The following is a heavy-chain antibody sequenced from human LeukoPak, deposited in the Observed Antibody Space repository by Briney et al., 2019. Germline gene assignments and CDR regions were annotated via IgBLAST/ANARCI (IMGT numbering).Heavy chain of an antibody. J-gene: IGHJ4*02. Sequence: SQTLSLTCTVSGGSISSGSYYWSWIRQPAGKGLEWIGRIYTSGSTNYNPSLKSRVTISVDTSKNQFSLKLSSVTAVDTAVYYCARECYGDYLDYWGQGTLVTVSS. CDR3: ARECYGDYLDY. CDR1: GGSISSGSYY. V-gene: IGHV4-61*02. D-gene: IGHD4-17*01. CDR2: IYTSGST.